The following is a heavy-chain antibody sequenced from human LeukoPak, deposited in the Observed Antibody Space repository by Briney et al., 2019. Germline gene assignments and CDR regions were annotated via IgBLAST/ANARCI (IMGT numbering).Heavy chain of an antibody. J-gene: IGHJ4*02. V-gene: IGHV1-2*04. D-gene: IGHD2-21*02. CDR3: ARAAYCGGDCSTPLDY. Sequence: ASVEVSCKASGYTFTGYYMHWVRQAPGQGLEWMGWINPNSGGTNYAQKFQGWVTMTRDTSISTAYMELSRLRSDDTAVYYCARAAYCGGDCSTPLDYWGQGTLVTVSS. CDR1: GYTFTGYY. CDR2: INPNSGGT.